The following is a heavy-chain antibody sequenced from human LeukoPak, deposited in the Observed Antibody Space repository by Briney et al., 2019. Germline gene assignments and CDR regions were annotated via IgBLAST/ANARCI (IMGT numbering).Heavy chain of an antibody. D-gene: IGHD3-22*01. Sequence: GSLRLSCAASGFTVSSNYMSWVRQAPGKGLEWVSVIYSGGSTYYADSVKGRFTISRDNSKNTLYLQMNSLRAEDTAVYYCARLATVTTLHYYDSSGRDYWGQGTLVTVSS. V-gene: IGHV3-66*04. CDR2: IYSGGST. CDR3: ARLATVTTLHYYDSSGRDY. J-gene: IGHJ4*02. CDR1: GFTVSSNY.